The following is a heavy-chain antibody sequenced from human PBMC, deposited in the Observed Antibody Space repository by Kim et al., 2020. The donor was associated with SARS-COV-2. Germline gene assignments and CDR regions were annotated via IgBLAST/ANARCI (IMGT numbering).Heavy chain of an antibody. CDR1: GYTFTGYY. Sequence: ASVKVSCKASGYTFTGYYMHWVRQAPGQGLEWMGWINPNSGGTNYAQKFQGRVTMTRDTSISTAYMELSRLRSDDTAVYYCARGGGNPTLYNWFDPWGQGTLVTVSS. D-gene: IGHD2-15*01. CDR3: ARGGGNPTLYNWFDP. J-gene: IGHJ5*02. V-gene: IGHV1-2*02. CDR2: INPNSGGT.